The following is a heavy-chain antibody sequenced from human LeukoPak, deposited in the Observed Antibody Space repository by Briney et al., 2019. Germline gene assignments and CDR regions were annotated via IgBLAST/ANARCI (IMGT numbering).Heavy chain of an antibody. V-gene: IGHV4-30-4*01. CDR1: GGSISSGDYY. CDR2: INYSGST. J-gene: IGHJ6*02. D-gene: IGHD3-10*01. CDR3: ASSFYYGSPYYYYGMDV. Sequence: PSETLSLTCTVSGGSISSGDYYWSWIRQPPGKGLEWIGYINYSGSTYYNPSLKSRVTISVDTSKNQFSLKLSSVTAADTAVYYCASSFYYGSPYYYYGMDVWGQGTTVTVSS.